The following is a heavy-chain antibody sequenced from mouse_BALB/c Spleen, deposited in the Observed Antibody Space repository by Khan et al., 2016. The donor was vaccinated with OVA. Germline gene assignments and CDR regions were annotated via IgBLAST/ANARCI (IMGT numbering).Heavy chain of an antibody. CDR2: IFPETGTT. CDR1: GYTFTNYW. Sequence: QVQLQQPGAELVKPGASVKLSCKISGYTFTNYWIQWVKQRPGQGLGWIGQIFPETGTTYYNENFKAKATLTIDTSSSTAYMQLSSLTSEDSAVYFWESGYFGNYEFAFWGQGGLVTVSA. D-gene: IGHD2-1*01. CDR3: ESGYFGNYEFAF. J-gene: IGHJ3*01. V-gene: IGHV1S132*01.